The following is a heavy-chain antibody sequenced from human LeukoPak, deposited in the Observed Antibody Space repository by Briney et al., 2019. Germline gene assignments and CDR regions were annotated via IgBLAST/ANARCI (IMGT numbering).Heavy chain of an antibody. Sequence: PSETLSLTCTVSGDSISSYYWSWIRQPPGKGLEWIGYIYYSGSTNYNPSLKSRVTISVDTSKNQFSLKLSSVTAADTAVYYCARGGYSYGYHYYYYMDVWGKGTTVTVSS. CDR3: ARGGYSYGYHYYYYMDV. CDR2: IYYSGST. D-gene: IGHD5-18*01. CDR1: GDSISSYY. J-gene: IGHJ6*03. V-gene: IGHV4-59*01.